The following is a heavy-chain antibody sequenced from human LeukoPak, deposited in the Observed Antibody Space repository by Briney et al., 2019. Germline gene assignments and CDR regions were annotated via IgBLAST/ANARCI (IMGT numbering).Heavy chain of an antibody. CDR2: ISPSSGGT. V-gene: IGHV3-23*01. CDR1: GFTFSSYA. CDR3: AKRAAFDY. D-gene: IGHD2-15*01. Sequence: GGSVRLSCAASGFTFSSYAMRWVRQAPGHGLEWMSCISPSSGGTYYADSVKGRFTISRDNSKNTLYLQMNSLRAEDTAVYYRAKRAAFDYWGQRTLVTVSS. J-gene: IGHJ4*02.